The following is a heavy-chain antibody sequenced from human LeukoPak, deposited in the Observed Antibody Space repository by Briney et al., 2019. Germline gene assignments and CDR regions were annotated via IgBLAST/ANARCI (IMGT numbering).Heavy chain of an antibody. V-gene: IGHV1-58*02. CDR2: IVLGAGNT. J-gene: IGHJ5*02. D-gene: IGHD3-3*01. CDR1: GFTFPNSA. Sequence: SVKVSCKASGFTFPNSAMQWVRQARGQRLEWIGWIVLGAGNTVYSHKFHDRVTITRDVSTNTAYMELDSLGSEDTAVYYCAAQRAASLHDFWSTRLFDPWGQGTLVTVSS. CDR3: AAQRAASLHDFWSTRLFDP.